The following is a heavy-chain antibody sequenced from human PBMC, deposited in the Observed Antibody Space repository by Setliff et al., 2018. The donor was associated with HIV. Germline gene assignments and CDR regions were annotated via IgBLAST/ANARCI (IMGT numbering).Heavy chain of an antibody. Sequence: SETLSLTCAVXXGSXRGYYWGWIRQPPGXGLEWIGXXXXSGRTNSNPPLXSRVTPSXXXSKKQXXXRLTSVTAADTAVYYCARGVRDNSGWSSYYXYYWGQGT. V-gene: IGHV4-34*01. CDR2: XXXSGRT. CDR3: ARGVRDNSGWSSYYXYY. CDR1: XGSXRGYY. J-gene: IGHJ4*02. D-gene: IGHD6-19*01.